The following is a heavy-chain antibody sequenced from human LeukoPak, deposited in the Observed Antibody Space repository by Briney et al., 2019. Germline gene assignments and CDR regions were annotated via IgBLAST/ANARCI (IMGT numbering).Heavy chain of an antibody. J-gene: IGHJ4*02. D-gene: IGHD4-17*01. V-gene: IGHV3-30*02. CDR2: IHYDGNNK. Sequence: PGGALRLSCAATGFSFSSPAMHWVRQAPGKGLAWVAFIHYDGNNKYYADSVKGRFTISRDNSKNTVYLQMNSLRSEDTAVYYCAARRLTVTTEIDYWGQGTLVTVSS. CDR1: GFSFSSPA. CDR3: AARRLTVTTEIDY.